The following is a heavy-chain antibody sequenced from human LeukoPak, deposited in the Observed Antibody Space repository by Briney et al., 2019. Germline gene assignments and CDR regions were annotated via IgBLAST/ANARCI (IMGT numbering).Heavy chain of an antibody. D-gene: IGHD1-26*01. J-gene: IGHJ4*02. Sequence: SQTLSLTCTVSGDSISSGGYYWSWIRQHPGKGLEWIGYIYYSGSTYYNPSLKSRVTISVDTSKNQFSLKLSSVTAADTAVYYCARFWELPYYFDYWGQGTLVTVSS. CDR3: ARFWELPYYFDY. CDR1: GDSISSGGYY. V-gene: IGHV4-31*03. CDR2: IYYSGST.